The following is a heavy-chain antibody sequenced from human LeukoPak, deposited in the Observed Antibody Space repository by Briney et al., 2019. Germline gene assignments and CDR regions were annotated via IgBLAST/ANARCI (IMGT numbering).Heavy chain of an antibody. V-gene: IGHV4-34*01. CDR2: INHSGST. Sequence: PSETLSLTCAVYGGSFSGYYWSWIRQPPGQGLEWVGEINHSGSTNYNPSLKSRVTISVDTSKNQFSLKLSSVTAADTAVYYCASRYWRWGQGTLVTVSS. D-gene: IGHD1-26*01. CDR3: ASRYWR. J-gene: IGHJ4*02. CDR1: GGSFSGYY.